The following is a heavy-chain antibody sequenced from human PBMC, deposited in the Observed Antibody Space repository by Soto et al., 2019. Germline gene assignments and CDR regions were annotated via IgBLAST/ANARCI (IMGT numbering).Heavy chain of an antibody. Sequence: AGGSLKLSCETPGFPFYTYALAWVPQVPGMGLEWVSTTSIGGNTDLAESVRGRFTVSRDNSKNTLYLQMTNLRVEDAAIYFCARDLRPGLIVPTKSGFDPWGQGTRVTVSS. D-gene: IGHD2-21*01. CDR3: ARDLRPGLIVPTKSGFDP. J-gene: IGHJ5*02. CDR1: GFPFYTYA. V-gene: IGHV3-23*01. CDR2: TSIGGNT.